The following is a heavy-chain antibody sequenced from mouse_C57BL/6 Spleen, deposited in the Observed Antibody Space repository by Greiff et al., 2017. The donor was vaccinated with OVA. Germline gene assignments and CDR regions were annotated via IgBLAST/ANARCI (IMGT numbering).Heavy chain of an antibody. Sequence: QVQLQQSGAELVRPGASVTLSCKASGYTFTDYEMHWVKQTPVHGLEWIGAIDPETGGTAYNQKFKGQAILPADKASSTAYMELRSLTSEDSAVYYALRSNFDVWGTGTTVTVSS. CDR3: LRSNFDV. J-gene: IGHJ1*03. CDR2: IDPETGGT. CDR1: GYTFTDYE. V-gene: IGHV1-15*01. D-gene: IGHD1-1*01.